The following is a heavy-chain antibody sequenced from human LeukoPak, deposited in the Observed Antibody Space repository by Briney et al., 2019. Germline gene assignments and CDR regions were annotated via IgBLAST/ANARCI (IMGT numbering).Heavy chain of an antibody. CDR3: AREAVSGTTLGATYLDI. CDR1: GGSISTYY. CDR2: IYHSGST. D-gene: IGHD1-26*01. J-gene: IGHJ3*02. V-gene: IGHV4-59*01. Sequence: SETLSLTCTVSGGSISTYYWSWIRQPPGKGLEWIGYIYHSGSTKYNPSLKSRVTISVDTSKNQFSLKLSFVTAADTAVYYCAREAVSGTTLGATYLDIWGQGTMVTVSS.